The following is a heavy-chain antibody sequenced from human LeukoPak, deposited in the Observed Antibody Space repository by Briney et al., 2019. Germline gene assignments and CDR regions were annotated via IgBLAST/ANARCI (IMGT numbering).Heavy chain of an antibody. Sequence: ASVKVSCKASGYTFTGYYMHWVRQAPGQGLEWMGWINPNSGGTNYAQKFQGRVTMTRDTSISTAYMELSRLRSGDTAVYYCARGLGFGENFDYWGQGTLVTVSS. D-gene: IGHD3-10*01. CDR1: GYTFTGYY. V-gene: IGHV1-2*02. CDR2: INPNSGGT. CDR3: ARGLGFGENFDY. J-gene: IGHJ4*02.